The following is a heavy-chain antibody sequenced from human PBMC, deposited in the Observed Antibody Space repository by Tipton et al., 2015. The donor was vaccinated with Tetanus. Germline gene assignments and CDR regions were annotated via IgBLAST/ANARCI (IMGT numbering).Heavy chain of an antibody. D-gene: IGHD1-26*01. J-gene: IGHJ6*02. Sequence: GLVKPSQTLSLTCAISGDSVSSPIAAWNWIRQSPSRGLEWLGRTLYRSKWIYDYAVSVRGRITIRPDTSRNQFSLQLNSVTPEDTAIYYCARDLELRSYGVDVWGQGTTVTVSS. V-gene: IGHV6-1*01. CDR1: GDSVSSPIAA. CDR2: TLYRSKWIY. CDR3: ARDLELRSYGVDV.